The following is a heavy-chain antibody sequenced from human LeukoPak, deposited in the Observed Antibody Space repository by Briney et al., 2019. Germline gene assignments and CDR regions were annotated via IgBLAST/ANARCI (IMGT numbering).Heavy chain of an antibody. CDR1: RFTFSGYE. V-gene: IGHV3-48*03. J-gene: IGHJ3*02. CDR2: ITGSGSTK. Sequence: RGSLRLSCAASRFTFSGYEMNWVRQAPGRGLEWISYITGSGSTKYYADSLKGRFTISRDNAKKSLYLQMNSLRAEDTAVYYCARSKGTETHAFDIWGQGTMVTVSS. CDR3: ARSKGTETHAFDI.